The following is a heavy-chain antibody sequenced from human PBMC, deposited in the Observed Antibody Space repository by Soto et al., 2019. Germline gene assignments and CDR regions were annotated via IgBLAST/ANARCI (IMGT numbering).Heavy chain of an antibody. D-gene: IGHD6-6*01. V-gene: IGHV3-33*08. CDR1: GFTFSSYA. CDR2: IWYDGSNK. Sequence: PGGSLRLSCAASGFTFSSYAMSWVRQAPGKGLEWVAVIWYDGSNKYYADSVKGRFTISRDNSKNTLYLQMNSLRAEDTAVYYCARDGGIAARPLDYWGQGTLVTVSS. CDR3: ARDGGIAARPLDY. J-gene: IGHJ4*02.